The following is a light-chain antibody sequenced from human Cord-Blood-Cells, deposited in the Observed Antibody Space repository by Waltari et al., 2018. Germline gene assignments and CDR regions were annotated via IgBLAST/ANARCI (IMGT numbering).Light chain of an antibody. CDR3: QQSYSTPMYT. Sequence: DIQMTQSPSSLSASVGDRVTITCRASQSISSYLNWYQQKPGKAPKLLIYAASSLQSGVPSRFSGSGSGTDVTLTISSLQPEDFATDYCQQSYSTPMYTFGQGTKLEIK. CDR2: AAS. CDR1: QSISSY. J-gene: IGKJ2*01. V-gene: IGKV1-39*01.